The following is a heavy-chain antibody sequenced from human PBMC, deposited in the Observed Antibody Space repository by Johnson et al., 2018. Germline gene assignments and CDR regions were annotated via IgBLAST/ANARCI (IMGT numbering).Heavy chain of an antibody. D-gene: IGHD3-10*01. CDR2: ISYDGSNK. Sequence: VQLVESGGGVVQPGKSLGLSCAASGFTFSSYGMHWVRQAPGKGLEWVAVISYDGSNKYYADSVKGRFTISRDNSKNTLYLQMNSLRAEDTAVYYCASPITYYGNAFDFWGQGKMVTVSS. V-gene: IGHV3-30*03. CDR3: ASPITYYGNAFDF. CDR1: GFTFSSYG. J-gene: IGHJ3*01.